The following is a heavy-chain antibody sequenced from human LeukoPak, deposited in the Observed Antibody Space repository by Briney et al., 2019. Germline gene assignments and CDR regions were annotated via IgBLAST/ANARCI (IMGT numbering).Heavy chain of an antibody. CDR2: FYYSVST. V-gene: IGHV4-39*01. CDR1: GDSISSSTYY. D-gene: IGHD3-22*01. J-gene: IGHJ6*02. Sequence: SETLSLTCTVSGDSISSSTYYWGWIRQPPGKGLEWIGTFYYSVSTYYNPSLKSRVTMSVDTSKNQFSLKLRAVTAADTAVYYCARQGSDSSGYYYYGMDVWGQGTTVTVSS. CDR3: ARQGSDSSGYYYYGMDV.